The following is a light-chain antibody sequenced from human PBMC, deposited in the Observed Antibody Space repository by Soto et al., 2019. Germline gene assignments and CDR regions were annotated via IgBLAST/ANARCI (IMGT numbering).Light chain of an antibody. J-gene: IGKJ1*01. CDR3: QQYGRSPRT. Sequence: EMVLAQSPGTLSLSPGEWATVSCRASQSVSNNYLAWYQQKPGQAPRLLIYGASNRATGIPDRFSGSGSGTDFALTISRLDPEDFAVYYCQQYGRSPRTFGQGTQVDIK. CDR1: QSVSNNY. V-gene: IGKV3-20*01. CDR2: GAS.